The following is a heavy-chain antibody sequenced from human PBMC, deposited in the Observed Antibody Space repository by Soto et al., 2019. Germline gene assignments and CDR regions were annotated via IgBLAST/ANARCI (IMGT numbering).Heavy chain of an antibody. CDR1: GGSISSYY. CDR3: ARRNGAYGDY. J-gene: IGHJ4*02. D-gene: IGHD4-17*01. Sequence: SETLSLTCTVSGGSISSYYWSWIRQPPGKGLEWIGYIYYSGSTNYNPSLKSRVTISVDTSKNQFSLKLSSVTAADTAVYYCARRNGAYGDYWSQGTLFTVSS. V-gene: IGHV4-59*01. CDR2: IYYSGST.